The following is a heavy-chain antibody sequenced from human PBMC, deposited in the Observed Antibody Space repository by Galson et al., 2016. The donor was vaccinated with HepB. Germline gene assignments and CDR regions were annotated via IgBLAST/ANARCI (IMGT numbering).Heavy chain of an antibody. V-gene: IGHV4-39*01. CDR1: GGSISSSNYY. CDR3: ARGLGYFDWFPFFDH. J-gene: IGHJ4*02. Sequence: SETLSLTCTVSGGSISSSNYYWGWIRQPPGKGQEWIGNIFYTGSTYYNPSLKSRVTISVDTSKNQFSLKLSSVTAADTAAYYCARGLGYFDWFPFFDHWGQGTLVTVSS. CDR2: IFYTGST. D-gene: IGHD3-9*01.